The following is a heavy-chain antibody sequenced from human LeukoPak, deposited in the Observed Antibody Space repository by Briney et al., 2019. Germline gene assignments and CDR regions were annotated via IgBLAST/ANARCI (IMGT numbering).Heavy chain of an antibody. CDR1: GYTFTSYY. V-gene: IGHV1-46*01. CDR2: INPSGGTT. J-gene: IGHJ5*02. CDR3: ARGVLNGYYTNWFDP. Sequence: ASVEVSCKASGYTFTSYYLHWVRQAPGQGLEWMGLINPSGGTTSYAQKFQGRLTMTRDTSTSTVYMELSSLRSEDTAVYYCARGVLNGYYTNWFDPWGQGTLVTVSS. D-gene: IGHD3-9*01.